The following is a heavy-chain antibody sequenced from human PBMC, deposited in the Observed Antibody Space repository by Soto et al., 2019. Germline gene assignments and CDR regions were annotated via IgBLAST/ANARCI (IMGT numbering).Heavy chain of an antibody. J-gene: IGHJ6*02. CDR3: AADPGGSYYPYYYYGMDV. D-gene: IGHD1-26*01. V-gene: IGHV1-58*01. CDR2: IVVGSGNT. Sequence: SVKVSCKASGFTLSSSAVQWVRQARGQRLEWIGRIVVGSGNTNYAQKFQERVTITRDMSTSTAYMELSSLRSEDTAVYYCAADPGGSYYPYYYYGMDVWGQGTTVTVSS. CDR1: GFTLSSSA.